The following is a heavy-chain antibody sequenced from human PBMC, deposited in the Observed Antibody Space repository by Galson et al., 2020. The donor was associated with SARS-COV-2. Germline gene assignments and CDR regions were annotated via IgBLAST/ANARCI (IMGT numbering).Heavy chain of an antibody. CDR1: GGSISSGGYY. D-gene: IGHD3-3*01. CDR3: ARVTRGTIFGVVSGGMDV. V-gene: IGHV4-31*02. Sequence: SQTLSLTCTVSGGSISSGGYYWSWIRQHPGKGLEWIGYIYYSGSTYYNPSLKSRVTISVDTSKNQFSLKLSSVTAADTAVYYCARVTRGTIFGVVSGGMDVWGQGTTVTVSS. J-gene: IGHJ6*02. CDR2: IYYSGST.